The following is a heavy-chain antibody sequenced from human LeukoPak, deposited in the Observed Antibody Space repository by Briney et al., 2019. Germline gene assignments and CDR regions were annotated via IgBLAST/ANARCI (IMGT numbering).Heavy chain of an antibody. V-gene: IGHV4-34*01. D-gene: IGHD4-11*01. Sequence: SETLSLTCAIYGGSFSGYDWSWIRQPPGKGLEWIAEINHSGSTNYNPSLKSRVTISVDTSKNQFSLKLSSVTAADTAVYYCARGKASTVVRYYYYMDVWGKGTTVTVSS. CDR2: INHSGST. CDR3: ARGKASTVVRYYYYMDV. CDR1: GGSFSGYD. J-gene: IGHJ6*03.